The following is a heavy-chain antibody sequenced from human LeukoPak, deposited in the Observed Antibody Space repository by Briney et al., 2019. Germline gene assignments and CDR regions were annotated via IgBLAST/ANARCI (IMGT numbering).Heavy chain of an antibody. CDR3: AKEVSPPRYYYGSGHEFGY. D-gene: IGHD3-10*01. CDR1: GFTFSSYA. Sequence: GGSLRLSCAASGFTFSSYAMSWVRQTPEKGLEWVSAITGGGGDTFHADSVKGRFTISRDNSRNTLYLQMNSLRAEDTAVYYCAKEVSPPRYYYGSGHEFGYWGQGTLVTVSS. CDR2: ITGGGGDT. V-gene: IGHV3-23*01. J-gene: IGHJ4*02.